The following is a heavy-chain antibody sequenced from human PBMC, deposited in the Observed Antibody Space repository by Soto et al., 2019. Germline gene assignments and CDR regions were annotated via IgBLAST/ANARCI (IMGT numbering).Heavy chain of an antibody. D-gene: IGHD6-6*01. CDR2: IWYDGSNK. V-gene: IGHV3-33*01. Sequence: GGSLRLSCAASGFTFSSYGMHWVRQAPGKGLEWVAVIWYDGSNKYYADSVKGRFTISRDNSKNTLYLQMNSLRAEDTAVYYCARSRYSSSPDDYWGQGTLVTVSS. J-gene: IGHJ4*02. CDR3: ARSRYSSSPDDY. CDR1: GFTFSSYG.